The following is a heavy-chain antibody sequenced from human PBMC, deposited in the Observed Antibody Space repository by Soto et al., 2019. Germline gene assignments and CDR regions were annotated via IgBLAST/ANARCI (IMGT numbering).Heavy chain of an antibody. D-gene: IGHD3-22*01. CDR3: ARTYYYDSSGYYYVNYFDY. CDR2: ISAYNGNT. V-gene: IGHV1-18*01. J-gene: IGHJ4*02. Sequence: QVQLVQSGAEVKKPGASVKVSCKASGYTFTSYGISWVRQAPGQGLEWMGWISAYNGNTNYAQKPQGRVTMTTDTTTSTAYMELRSLRSDDTAVYYCARTYYYDSSGYYYVNYFDYWGQGTLVTVSS. CDR1: GYTFTSYG.